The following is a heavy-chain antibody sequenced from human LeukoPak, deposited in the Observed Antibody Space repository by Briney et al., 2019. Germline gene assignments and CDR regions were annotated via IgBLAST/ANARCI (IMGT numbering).Heavy chain of an antibody. V-gene: IGHV1-18*01. J-gene: IGHJ4*02. CDR1: GYTFTTYN. Sequence: ASVKVSCKASGYTFTTYNIKWVRQAPGQGLEWMGWISGYNGNTNYAQKLQGRVTMTTDTSTSTAYMELSRLRSDDTAVYYCARGPSMIVVVGSFDYWGQGTLVTVSS. CDR2: ISGYNGNT. D-gene: IGHD3-22*01. CDR3: ARGPSMIVVVGSFDY.